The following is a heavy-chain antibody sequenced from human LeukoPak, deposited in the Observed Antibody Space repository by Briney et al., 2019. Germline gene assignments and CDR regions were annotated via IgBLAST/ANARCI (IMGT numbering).Heavy chain of an antibody. CDR1: GGTFSSYA. V-gene: IGHV1-69*05. J-gene: IGHJ4*02. Sequence: SVKVSCKASGGTFSSYAISWVRQAPGQGLEWMGGIIPIFGTANYAQKFQGRVTITTDESTSTAYMELSNLRSEDTAVYYCARELSSGSLYFDYWGQGTLVTVSS. CDR3: ARELSSGSLYFDY. CDR2: IIPIFGTA. D-gene: IGHD3-10*01.